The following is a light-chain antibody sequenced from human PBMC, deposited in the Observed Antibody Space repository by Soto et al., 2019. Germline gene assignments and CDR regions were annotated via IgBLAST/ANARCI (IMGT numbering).Light chain of an antibody. V-gene: IGKV3-20*01. CDR1: QSVPSIS. J-gene: IGKJ2*01. CDR2: GSS. Sequence: ETVLTQSPGTLSLSPGERATHSCRASQSVPSISLAWYQQKPGQSPRLLIYGSSSRATGIPDRFSGSGFGADFTLTISRVEPEDCAVYYCQQYCNSPRTFGQGTKVEIK. CDR3: QQYCNSPRT.